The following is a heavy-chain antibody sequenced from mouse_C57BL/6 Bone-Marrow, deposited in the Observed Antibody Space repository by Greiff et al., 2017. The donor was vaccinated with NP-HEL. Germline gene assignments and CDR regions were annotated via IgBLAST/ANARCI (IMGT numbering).Heavy chain of an antibody. Sequence: QVQLQQPGAELVKPGASVKMSCKASGYTFTSYWITWVKQRPGQGLEWIGDIYPGSGSTNYNEKFKSKATLTVDTSSSTAYMQLSSLTSEDSAVYYCASLITTVVASYNAMDYWGQGTSVTVSS. CDR1: GYTFTSYW. CDR3: ASLITTVVASYNAMDY. D-gene: IGHD1-1*01. CDR2: IYPGSGST. J-gene: IGHJ4*01. V-gene: IGHV1-55*01.